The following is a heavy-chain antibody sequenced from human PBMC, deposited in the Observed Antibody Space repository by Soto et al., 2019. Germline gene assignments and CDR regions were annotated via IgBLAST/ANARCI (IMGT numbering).Heavy chain of an antibody. V-gene: IGHV3-7*01. CDR1: GFMFSTYL. CDR3: VGALTYEVPYYYYGMDV. CDR2: IRQGGNEK. J-gene: IGHJ6*02. D-gene: IGHD3-16*01. Sequence: EVQLVESGGGLVQPGGSLRLSCTASGFMFSTYLMSWVRQAPGKGLEWVANIRQGGNEKFYVDSVKGRFTISRDNAKKSLYLQMIGLRAEDTAVYYCVGALTYEVPYYYYGMDVWGQGTTVTVSS.